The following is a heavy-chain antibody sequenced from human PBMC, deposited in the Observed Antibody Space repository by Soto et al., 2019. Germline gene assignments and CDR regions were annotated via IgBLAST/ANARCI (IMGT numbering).Heavy chain of an antibody. V-gene: IGHV3-11*01. CDR2: IIGSGTSM. CDR3: ARELSGRFDP. CDR1: GFTFSDYH. J-gene: IGHJ5*02. Sequence: QVQLVESGGGLVKPGGSVRLSCAASGFTFSDYHMGWIRQAPGKGLEWVSDIIGSGTSMYYADSVKGRFTISRDNAKNSLYLQMNSLRAEDTAIYYCARELSGRFDPWGQGTLVTVSS.